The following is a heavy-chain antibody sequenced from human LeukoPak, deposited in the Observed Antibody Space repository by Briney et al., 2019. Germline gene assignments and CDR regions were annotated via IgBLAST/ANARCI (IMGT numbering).Heavy chain of an antibody. CDR3: ARGMVRGVRYHYYGMDV. D-gene: IGHD3-10*01. J-gene: IGHJ6*04. Sequence: SQTLSLTCTVSGGSISSGGYYWSWIRQHPGKGLEWLGYIYYSGSTYYNPSLKSRATISVDTSKNQFSLKLSSVTAADTAVYYCARGMVRGVRYHYYGMDVWGKGTTVTVSS. CDR1: GGSISSGGYY. V-gene: IGHV4-31*03. CDR2: IYYSGST.